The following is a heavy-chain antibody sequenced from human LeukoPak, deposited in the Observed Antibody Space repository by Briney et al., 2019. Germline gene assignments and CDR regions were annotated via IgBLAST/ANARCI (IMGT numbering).Heavy chain of an antibody. Sequence: SETLSLTCTVSGGSISSYYWSWIRQPPGKGLEWIGYIYYSGSTNYNPSLKRRVTISVDTSKNQFSLKLSSVTAADTAVYYCARLSKGVLLWFGELGYFDYWGQGTLVTVSS. CDR1: GGSISSYY. CDR3: ARLSKGVLLWFGELGYFDY. V-gene: IGHV4-59*01. CDR2: IYYSGST. J-gene: IGHJ4*02. D-gene: IGHD3-10*01.